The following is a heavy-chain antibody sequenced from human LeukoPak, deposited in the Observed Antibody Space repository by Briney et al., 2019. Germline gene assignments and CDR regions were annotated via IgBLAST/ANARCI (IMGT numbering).Heavy chain of an antibody. CDR1: GYTLTELS. D-gene: IGHD1-26*01. J-gene: IGHJ4*02. CDR2: FDPEDGET. Sequence: ASVKVSCEVSGYTLTELSMHWVRQAPGKGLEWMGGFDPEDGETIYAQKFQGRVTMTEDTSTDTAYMELSSLRSEDTAVYYCATLRRELLRSSVCYFDYWGQGTLVTVSS. CDR3: ATLRRELLRSSVCYFDY. V-gene: IGHV1-24*01.